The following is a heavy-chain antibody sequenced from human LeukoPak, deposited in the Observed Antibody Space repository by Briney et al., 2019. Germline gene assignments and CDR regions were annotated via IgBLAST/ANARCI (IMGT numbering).Heavy chain of an antibody. CDR1: GFTFSNYA. Sequence: PGGSLRLSCAASGFTFSNYAMSWVRQAPGKGLEWVSAISGGGGRTYYADSVKGRFTISRDSSKSTLYLLMNSLRAEDTAVYYCAKDQSQNIMILGFGYWGQGTLVTVSS. V-gene: IGHV3-23*01. CDR2: ISGGGGRT. D-gene: IGHD3-16*01. CDR3: AKDQSQNIMILGFGY. J-gene: IGHJ4*02.